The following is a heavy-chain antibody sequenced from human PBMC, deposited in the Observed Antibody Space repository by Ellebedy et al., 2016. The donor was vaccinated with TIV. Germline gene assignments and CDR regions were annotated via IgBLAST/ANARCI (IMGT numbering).Heavy chain of an antibody. CDR1: GYSFTSYW. V-gene: IGHV5-10-1*01. CDR2: IDPSDSYT. D-gene: IGHD3-10*02. Sequence: KVSCKPSGYSFTSYWITWVRQRPGKGLEWMGRIDPSDSYTNYGPSFRGHVTISVDKSIGTAYLQWGSLKASDTAIYYCARRESQCTGSRCSVAALDVWGQGTTVIVSS. J-gene: IGHJ6*02. CDR3: ARRESQCTGSRCSVAALDV.